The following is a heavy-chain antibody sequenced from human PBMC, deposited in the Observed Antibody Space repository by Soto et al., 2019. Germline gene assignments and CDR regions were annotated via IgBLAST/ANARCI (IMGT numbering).Heavy chain of an antibody. CDR2: IRNDGSDK. CDR1: GFIFSPYG. V-gene: IGHV3-33*01. D-gene: IGHD6-6*01. J-gene: IGHJ3*02. Sequence: QVQLVESGGGVVQPGRSLRLSCAASGFIFSPYGIHWVRQAPGKGLEWVALIRNDGSDKYYAESVTGRFTISRDNSKNTVYLQMNSLRAEDTARYFCAIAARMAPFAIWGQGTMVTVSS. CDR3: AIAARMAPFAI.